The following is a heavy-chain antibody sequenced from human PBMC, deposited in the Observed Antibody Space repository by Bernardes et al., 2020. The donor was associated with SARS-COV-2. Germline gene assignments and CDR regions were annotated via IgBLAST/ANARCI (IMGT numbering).Heavy chain of an antibody. D-gene: IGHD3-16*01. CDR2: INYSVSN. CDR1: GGSLSGYY. Sequence: SETLSLTCAVYGGSLSGYYWNWIRQPPGKGLEWIGEINYSVSNNYNPSLKSRVTISVDTSKHQFSLKLNSVTAADTAVYYCARAVWGIWYFDLWGRGTLVTGSS. CDR3: ARAVWGIWYFDL. V-gene: IGHV4-34*01. J-gene: IGHJ2*01.